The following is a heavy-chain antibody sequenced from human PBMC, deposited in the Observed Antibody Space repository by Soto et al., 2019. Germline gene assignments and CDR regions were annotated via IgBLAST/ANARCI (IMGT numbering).Heavy chain of an antibody. CDR1: GRSISGSY. CDR2: VYYTGST. Sequence: PSETLSLTCSVAGRSISGSYWSWIRLSPGKGLEWLGYVYYTGSTNYSPSLRSRVSISVDTSKNEFSLRLSSVTAADTAVYFCARSVAVPGAHIDYWGQGTQVTVSS. V-gene: IGHV4-59*01. J-gene: IGHJ4*02. D-gene: IGHD6-19*01. CDR3: ARSVAVPGAHIDY.